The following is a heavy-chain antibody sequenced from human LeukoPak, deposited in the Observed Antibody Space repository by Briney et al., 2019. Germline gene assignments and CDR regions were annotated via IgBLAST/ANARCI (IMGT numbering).Heavy chain of an antibody. D-gene: IGHD5-12*01. J-gene: IGHJ4*02. CDR1: GGSISSSSYY. CDR2: IYYSGNT. V-gene: IGHV4-39*07. Sequence: SETLSLTCTVSGGSISSSSYYWGWIRQPPGKGLEWIGSIYYSGNTYYNPSLKSRVTISVDTSKNQFSLKLSSVTAADTAVYYCARATLKPIVATVYFDYWGQGTLVTVSS. CDR3: ARATLKPIVATVYFDY.